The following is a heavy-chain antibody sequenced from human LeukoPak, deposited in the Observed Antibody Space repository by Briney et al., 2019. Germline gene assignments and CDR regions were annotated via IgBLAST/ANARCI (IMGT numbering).Heavy chain of an antibody. CDR3: AREGREPGWDYYDSSGYDAFDI. Sequence: KPGGSLRLSCAASGLTFSTYSMNWVRQAPGKGLEWVSSISSSSSYIYYADSVKGRFTISRDNAKNSLYLQMNSLRAEDTAVYYCAREGREPGWDYYDSSGYDAFDIWGQGTMVTVSS. V-gene: IGHV3-21*01. J-gene: IGHJ3*02. CDR2: ISSSSSYI. CDR1: GLTFSTYS. D-gene: IGHD3-22*01.